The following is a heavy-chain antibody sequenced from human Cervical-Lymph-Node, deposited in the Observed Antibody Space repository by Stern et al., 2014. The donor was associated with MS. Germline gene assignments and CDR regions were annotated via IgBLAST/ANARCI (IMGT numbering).Heavy chain of an antibody. CDR1: GGTFSRYA. CDR2: IIPIFGTA. J-gene: IGHJ6*02. CDR3: ARGELKEGLVRGMDV. D-gene: IGHD1-26*01. Sequence: VHLVESGAEVKKPGSSVKVSCKASGGTFSRYAISWVRQAPRQGLEWMGGIIPIFGTANYAQKFQGRVTITADESTSTAYMELSSLGSEDTAVYYCARGELKEGLVRGMDVWGQGTTVTVSS. V-gene: IGHV1-69*01.